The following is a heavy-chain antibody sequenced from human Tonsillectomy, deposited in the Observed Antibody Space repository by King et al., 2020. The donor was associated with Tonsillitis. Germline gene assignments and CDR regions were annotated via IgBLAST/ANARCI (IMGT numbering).Heavy chain of an antibody. D-gene: IGHD2-15*01. CDR3: ASSDCSDNSCYSSWFDP. Sequence: QLQESGPGLVKPSETLSLTCTVSGGSISSYYWSWIRQPPGKGLEWIGYISYSGTTNYNPSLKSRVTISLDTSKNHFSLKLSSVTAADTAVYYCASSDCSDNSCYSSWFDPWGQGTLVTVSS. J-gene: IGHJ5*02. CDR2: ISYSGTT. CDR1: GGSISSYY. V-gene: IGHV4-59*01.